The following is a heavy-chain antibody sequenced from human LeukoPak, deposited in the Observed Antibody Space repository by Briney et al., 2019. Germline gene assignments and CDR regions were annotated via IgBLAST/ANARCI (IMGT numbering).Heavy chain of an antibody. J-gene: IGHJ6*04. Sequence: SENLSLNCTVSGGPISNYYWNWIRQPLGKGLEWIGYIYNSGRTNYNPSLKSRVTISVDTSKNQFSLKLSSVTAADTAVYYCARAPGYCTGGTCYYYVMDVWGKGTTVTVSS. V-gene: IGHV4-59*01. D-gene: IGHD2-8*02. CDR1: GGPISNYY. CDR3: ARAPGYCTGGTCYYYVMDV. CDR2: IYNSGRT.